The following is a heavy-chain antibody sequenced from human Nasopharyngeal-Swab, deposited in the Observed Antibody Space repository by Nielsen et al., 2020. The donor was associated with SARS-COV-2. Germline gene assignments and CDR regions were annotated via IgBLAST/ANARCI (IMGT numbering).Heavy chain of an antibody. V-gene: IGHV4-59*08. CDR1: GGSISSYY. CDR2: IYYSGST. J-gene: IGHJ6*03. D-gene: IGHD2-2*01. CDR3: ARSVPAAMNYYYYYMDV. Sequence: SETLSLTCTVSGGSISSYYWSWIRQPPGKGLEWIGSIYYSGSTNYNPSLKSRVTISVDTSKNHFSLKLSSVTAADTAVYYCARSVPAAMNYYYYYMDVWGKGTTVTVSS.